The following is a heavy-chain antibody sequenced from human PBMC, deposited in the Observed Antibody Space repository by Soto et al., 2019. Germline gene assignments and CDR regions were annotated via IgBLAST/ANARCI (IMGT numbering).Heavy chain of an antibody. D-gene: IGHD3-9*01. CDR2: IYYSGST. Sequence: KPSETLSLTCTVSGGSISSYYWSWIRQPPGKGLEWIGYIYYSGSTNYNPSLKSRVTISVDTSKNQFSLKLSSVTAADTAVYYCARADYDILTGSLYYFDYWGQGTLVTVSS. CDR3: ARADYDILTGSLYYFDY. CDR1: GGSISSYY. J-gene: IGHJ4*02. V-gene: IGHV4-59*01.